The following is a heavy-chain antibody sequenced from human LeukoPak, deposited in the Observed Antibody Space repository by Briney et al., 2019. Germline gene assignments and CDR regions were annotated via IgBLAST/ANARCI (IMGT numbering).Heavy chain of an antibody. CDR1: GYTFTSYG. V-gene: IGHV1-18*01. Sequence: GASVKVSCKASGYTFTSYGISWVRQAHGQGVEWMGWISAYNGNTYYAQKLQGRVTMTTNTSTSTAHMELRSLRSDDTAVYYCAREYSGYDRAHFDYWGQGTLVTVSS. J-gene: IGHJ4*02. CDR2: ISAYNGNT. CDR3: AREYSGYDRAHFDY. D-gene: IGHD5-12*01.